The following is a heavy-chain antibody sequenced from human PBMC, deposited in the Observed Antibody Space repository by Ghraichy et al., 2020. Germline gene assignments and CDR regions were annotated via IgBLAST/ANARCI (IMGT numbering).Heavy chain of an antibody. V-gene: IGHV3-23*01. CDR3: AKTGDSGWFYDY. CDR2: ITWNSAST. J-gene: IGHJ4*02. D-gene: IGHD6-19*01. CDR1: GFACSGYT. Sequence: GGSLRLSGAASGFACSGYTMSGVRQAPVLGLEWVSTITWNSASTRYADSVKGRSTISRDNYKNAVYLQVTSLREDDTAVYFCAKTGDSGWFYDYWGRGTLVTVSS.